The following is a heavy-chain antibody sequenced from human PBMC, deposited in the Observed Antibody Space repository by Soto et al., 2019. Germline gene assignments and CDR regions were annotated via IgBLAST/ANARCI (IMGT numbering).Heavy chain of an antibody. Sequence: PGASLKISCKGSGYSFTSYWIGWVRQMPGKGLEWMGIIYPGDSDTRYSPSFQGQVTISADKSISTAYLQCSSLTASDTAMHYCARTYCCGDCHPDAFAIWGQVTMVTVSS. V-gene: IGHV5-51*01. CDR1: GYSFTSYW. CDR3: ARTYCCGDCHPDAFAI. CDR2: IYPGDSDT. J-gene: IGHJ3*02. D-gene: IGHD2-21*02.